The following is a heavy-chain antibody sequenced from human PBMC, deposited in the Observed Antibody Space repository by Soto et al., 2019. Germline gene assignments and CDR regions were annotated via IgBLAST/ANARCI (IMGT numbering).Heavy chain of an antibody. CDR1: GFPFSIHG. D-gene: IGHD6-19*01. CDR2: ISYDGNNK. V-gene: IGHV3-30*18. Sequence: GGSLRLSCVASGFPFSIHGMHWVREAPGRGLEWLTLISYDGNNKFYGDSVKGRFTVSRDNSKNTLYLLMNSLRGDDTGVYYCAKDLGSSGWYSGGVIGMDVWGQGTKVTVSS. CDR3: AKDLGSSGWYSGGVIGMDV. J-gene: IGHJ6*02.